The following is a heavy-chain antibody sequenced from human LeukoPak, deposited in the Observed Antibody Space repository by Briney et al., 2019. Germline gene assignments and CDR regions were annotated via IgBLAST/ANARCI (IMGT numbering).Heavy chain of an antibody. J-gene: IGHJ5*02. D-gene: IGHD3-10*01. Sequence: GGSLRLSCVASDFTFSNYWMSWVRQAPGKGLEGVGNLKQDGSEIYYLDSVKGRFTISRDNSKNTLYLQMDSLRPEDTAVYYCAKDLLRDRWFGESWGQGTLVTVSS. CDR2: LKQDGSEI. V-gene: IGHV3-7*01. CDR3: AKDLLRDRWFGES. CDR1: DFTFSNYW.